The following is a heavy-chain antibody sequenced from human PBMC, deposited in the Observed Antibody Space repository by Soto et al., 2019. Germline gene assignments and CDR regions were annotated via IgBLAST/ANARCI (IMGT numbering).Heavy chain of an antibody. CDR2: IGTAGDT. CDR3: VRGGGRYDSGSYRNDFYSYGMDV. V-gene: IGHV3-13*04. J-gene: IGHJ6*02. D-gene: IGHD3-10*01. Sequence: EVQLVESGGGLVQPGGSLRLSCAASGFTFSSYDMHWVRQATGKGLEWVSAIGTAGDTYYPGSVKGRFTISRENAKNSVYLQMNSLSAGDTAVYYCVRGGGRYDSGSYRNDFYSYGMDVGGQVATVTVSS. CDR1: GFTFSSYD.